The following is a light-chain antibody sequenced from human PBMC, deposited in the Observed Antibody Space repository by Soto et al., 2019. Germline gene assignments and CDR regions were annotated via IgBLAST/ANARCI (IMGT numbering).Light chain of an antibody. CDR3: SSYAGRNNVGV. CDR2: EVN. V-gene: IGLV2-8*01. CDR1: SSDVGGYNY. J-gene: IGLJ1*01. Sequence: QSVLTQPPSASGSPGQSVTISCTGTSSDVGGYNYVSWYQQHPGKAPKLIIYEVNKRPSGVPDRFSGSKSGNTASLIVSGLLAEDEADYYCSSYAGRNNVGVFGTGTKLTVL.